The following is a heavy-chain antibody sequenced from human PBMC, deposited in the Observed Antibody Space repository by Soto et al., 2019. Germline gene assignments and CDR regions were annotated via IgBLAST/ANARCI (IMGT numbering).Heavy chain of an antibody. CDR2: INPNSGGT. D-gene: IGHD2-15*01. J-gene: IGHJ4*02. Sequence: QVQLVQSGAEVKKPGASVKVSCKASGYTFTGYYMHWVRQAPGQGLEWMGWINPNSGGTNYAQKVQGRVTMTRDTSISTAYMELSRLRSDDTAVYYCARSIVVVVAAPDYWGQGTLVTVSS. CDR3: ARSIVVVVAAPDY. CDR1: GYTFTGYY. V-gene: IGHV1-2*02.